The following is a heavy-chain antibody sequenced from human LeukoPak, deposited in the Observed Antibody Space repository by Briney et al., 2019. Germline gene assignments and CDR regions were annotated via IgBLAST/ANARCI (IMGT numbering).Heavy chain of an antibody. D-gene: IGHD5-24*01. V-gene: IGHV7-4-1*02. CDR3: ARELATITEFDY. Sequence: ASVKVSCKASGYTFSRFNMNWVRQAPGQGLEWMGWINTKTGGPTYAQGLTGRFVFSLDTAVNTAYLGISSLKAEDTAVYYCARELATITEFDYWGQGTLVTVSS. J-gene: IGHJ4*02. CDR1: GYTFSRFN. CDR2: INTKTGGP.